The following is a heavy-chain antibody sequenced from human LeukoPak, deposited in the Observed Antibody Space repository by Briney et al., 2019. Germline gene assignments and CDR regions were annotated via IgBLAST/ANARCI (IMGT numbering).Heavy chain of an antibody. D-gene: IGHD3-10*01. CDR3: ARDQGVNYYGFGGYFDF. V-gene: IGHV4-31*03. J-gene: IGHJ4*02. CDR2: VYYTGFT. Sequence: PSQTLSLTCTVSGASISADDYYWSWIRQRPEKGLEWIGYVYYTGFTYYNPSLKGRATVSVDASKNQFSLELPSVTAADTAVYYCARDQGVNYYGFGGYFDFWGQGVLVTVSS. CDR1: GASISADDYY.